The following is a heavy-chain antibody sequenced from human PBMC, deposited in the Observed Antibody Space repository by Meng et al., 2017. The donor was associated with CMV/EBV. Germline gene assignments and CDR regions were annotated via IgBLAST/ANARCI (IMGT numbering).Heavy chain of an antibody. D-gene: IGHD4-17*01. Sequence: ASVKVSCKASGYTFTGYYMHWVRQAPGQGLEWMGWINPNSGGTNYAQKFQGRVTMTRDTSISTAYMELSRLRSDDTAVYYCASSNYGLHNYGMDVWGQGTTVTVSS. J-gene: IGHJ6*02. CDR2: INPNSGGT. CDR3: ASSNYGLHNYGMDV. CDR1: GYTFTGYY. V-gene: IGHV1-2*02.